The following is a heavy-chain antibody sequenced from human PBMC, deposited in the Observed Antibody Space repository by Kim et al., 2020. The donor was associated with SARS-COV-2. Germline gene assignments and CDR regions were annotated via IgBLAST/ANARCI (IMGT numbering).Heavy chain of an antibody. D-gene: IGHD7-27*01. J-gene: IGHJ4*02. V-gene: IGHV5-51*01. Sequence: PSFQGQVTISADKSISTAYLQWSSLKASDTAMYYCARQTGDPWKNYYFDYWGQGTLVTVSS. CDR3: ARQTGDPWKNYYFDY.